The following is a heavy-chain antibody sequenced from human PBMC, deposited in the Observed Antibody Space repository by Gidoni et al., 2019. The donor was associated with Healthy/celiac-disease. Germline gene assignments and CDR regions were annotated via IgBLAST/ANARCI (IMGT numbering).Heavy chain of an antibody. D-gene: IGHD6-13*01. CDR1: GYTFTSYY. V-gene: IGHV1-46*01. Sequence: QVQLVQSGAEVQKPGASVKVSCKASGYTFTSYYMHWVRQAPGQGLEWMGIINPSGGSTSYAQKFQGRVTMTRDTSTSTVYMELSSLGSEDTAVYYCVKEKEAAAAGRSLLDYWGQGTLVTVSS. CDR2: INPSGGST. J-gene: IGHJ4*02. CDR3: VKEKEAAAAGRSLLDY.